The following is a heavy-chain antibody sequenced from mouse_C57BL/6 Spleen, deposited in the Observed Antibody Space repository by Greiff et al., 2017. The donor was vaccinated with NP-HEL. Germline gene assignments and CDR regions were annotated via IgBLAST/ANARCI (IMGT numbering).Heavy chain of an antibody. Sequence: VQLQQSGAELARPGASVKLSCKASGYTFTSYGISWVKQRTGQGLEWIGEIYPRSGNTYYNEKFKGKATLNADKSSSTAYMELRSLTSEDSAVYFCAAAQAYDPHYYAMDYWGQGTSVTVSS. J-gene: IGHJ4*01. V-gene: IGHV1-81*01. D-gene: IGHD3-2*02. CDR2: IYPRSGNT. CDR3: AAAQAYDPHYYAMDY. CDR1: GYTFTSYG.